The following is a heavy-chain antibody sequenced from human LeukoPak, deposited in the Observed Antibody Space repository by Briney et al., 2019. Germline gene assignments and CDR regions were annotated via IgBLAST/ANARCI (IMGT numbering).Heavy chain of an antibody. J-gene: IGHJ5*02. CDR1: GFTFSSFA. CDR2: ISGSGGST. Sequence: PGGSLRLSCAASGFTFSSFAMNWVRQAPGKGLEWVSAISGSGGSTYYADSVKGRFTISRDNSKNTLYLQMNSLRAEDTAVYYCAKDGIFTSYQLPYNWFDPWGQGTLVTVSS. V-gene: IGHV3-23*01. D-gene: IGHD2-2*01. CDR3: AKDGIFTSYQLPYNWFDP.